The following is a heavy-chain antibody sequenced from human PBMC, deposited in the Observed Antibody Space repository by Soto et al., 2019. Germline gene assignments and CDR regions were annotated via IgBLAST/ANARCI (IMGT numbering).Heavy chain of an antibody. V-gene: IGHV5-10-1*01. Sequence: GESLNLSCKGSGYSFTSYWISWVRQMPGKGLEWMGRIDPSDSYTNYSPSFQGHVTISADKSISTAYLQWSSLKASDTAMYYCARGYCSGGSCYSTPLYYYYGMDVWGQGTTVTVSS. CDR2: IDPSDSYT. CDR1: GYSFTSYW. D-gene: IGHD2-15*01. CDR3: ARGYCSGGSCYSTPLYYYYGMDV. J-gene: IGHJ6*02.